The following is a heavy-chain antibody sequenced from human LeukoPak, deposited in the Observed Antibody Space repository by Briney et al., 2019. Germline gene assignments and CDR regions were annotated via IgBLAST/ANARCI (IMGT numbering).Heavy chain of an antibody. CDR3: ARLKFYDSTGYSPGHYMGV. J-gene: IGHJ6*03. D-gene: IGHD3-22*01. CDR2: LYPGVST. V-gene: IGHV4-4*07. Sequence: SETLSLTCTVSGGPIYSYYWSWIRQTAGKGLEWIGRLYPGVSTNYTPSLKSRVTMSVDTSKNQFALKLSAVTAADTAVYYCARLKFYDSTGYSPGHYMGVWGKGTTVTVSS. CDR1: GGPIYSYY.